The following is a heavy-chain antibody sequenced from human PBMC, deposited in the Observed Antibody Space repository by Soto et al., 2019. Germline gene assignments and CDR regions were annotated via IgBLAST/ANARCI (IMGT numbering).Heavy chain of an antibody. CDR3: ARQITVTTYDP. D-gene: IGHD4-4*01. Sequence: ASVKVYCKASGCTFTSYAMHWVRQAPGQRLEWMGWINAGNGNTKYSQKFQGRVTITRDTSASTAYMELSSLRSEDTAVYYCARQITVTTYDPWGQGNLVIVSS. CDR1: GCTFTSYA. CDR2: INAGNGNT. V-gene: IGHV1-3*01. J-gene: IGHJ5*02.